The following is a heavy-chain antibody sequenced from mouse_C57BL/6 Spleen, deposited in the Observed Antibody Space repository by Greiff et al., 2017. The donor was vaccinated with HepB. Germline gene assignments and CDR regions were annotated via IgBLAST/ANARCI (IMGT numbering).Heavy chain of an antibody. D-gene: IGHD3-3*01. CDR1: GYSFTDYN. V-gene: IGHV1-39*01. CDR3: AREGSLGYFDY. Sequence: EVKVVESGPELVKPGASVKISCKASGYSFTDYNMNWVKQSNGKSLEWIGVINPNYGTTSYNQKFKGKATLTVDQSSSTAYMQLNSLTSEDSAVYYCAREGSLGYFDYWGQGTTLTVSS. J-gene: IGHJ2*01. CDR2: INPNYGTT.